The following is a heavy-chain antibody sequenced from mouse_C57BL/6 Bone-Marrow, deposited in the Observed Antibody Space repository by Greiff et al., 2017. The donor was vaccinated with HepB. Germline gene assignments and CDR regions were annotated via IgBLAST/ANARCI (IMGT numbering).Heavy chain of an antibody. J-gene: IGHJ3*01. CDR2: INSDGGST. CDR1: EYEFPSHD. Sequence: DVMLVESGGGLVQPGESLKLSCESNEYEFPSHDMSWVRKTPEKRLELVAAINSDGGSTYYPDTMVRRFIISRDNTKKTLYLQMSSLRSEDTALYYCARQYGNYRGFAYWGQGTLVTVSA. CDR3: ARQYGNYRGFAY. V-gene: IGHV5-2*01. D-gene: IGHD2-10*02.